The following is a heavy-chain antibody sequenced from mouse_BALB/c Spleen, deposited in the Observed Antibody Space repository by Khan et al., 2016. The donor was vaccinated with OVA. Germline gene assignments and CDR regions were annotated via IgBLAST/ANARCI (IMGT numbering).Heavy chain of an antibody. V-gene: IGHV1-31*01. Sequence: VQLQQSGPELMKPGASVKISCKASGYSFTSYYIHWVKQSHGKTLEWIGYIDPFNGGSTYNQKFKGKATLTVDKSSSTAYMHLSSLTSEDSAVYYCARPGSASWFAYWGQGTLVTVSA. J-gene: IGHJ3*01. CDR1: GYSFTSYY. D-gene: IGHD1-1*01. CDR3: ARPGSASWFAY. CDR2: IDPFNGGS.